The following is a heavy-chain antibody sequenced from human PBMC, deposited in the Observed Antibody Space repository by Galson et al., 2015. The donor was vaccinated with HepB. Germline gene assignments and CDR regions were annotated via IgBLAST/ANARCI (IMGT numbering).Heavy chain of an antibody. CDR1: GFTFSSYS. J-gene: IGHJ6*02. V-gene: IGHV3-48*02. CDR3: ARDQLGGRAYYYGVDV. D-gene: IGHD2-15*01. CDR2: ISRSSSTI. Sequence: SLRLSCAASGFTFSSYSMNWVRQAPGKGLEWVSYISRSSSTIYYTDSVKGRFTISRDNAKNSLFLQMNSLRDEDTAVYYCARDQLGGRAYYYGVDVWGQGTMVTVSS.